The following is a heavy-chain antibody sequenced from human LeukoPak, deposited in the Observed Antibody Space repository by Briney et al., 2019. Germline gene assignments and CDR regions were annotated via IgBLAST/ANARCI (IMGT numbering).Heavy chain of an antibody. CDR1: GVSISSGGYY. CDR3: AREVNSGYGRYSDY. J-gene: IGHJ4*02. CDR2: IYYSGST. Sequence: SQTLSLTCTVSGVSISSGGYYWSWIRQHPGKGLEWIGYIYYSGSTYYNPSLKSRVTISVDTSKNQFSLKLSSVTAADTAVYYCAREVNSGYGRYSDYWGQGTLVTVSS. V-gene: IGHV4-31*03. D-gene: IGHD5-12*01.